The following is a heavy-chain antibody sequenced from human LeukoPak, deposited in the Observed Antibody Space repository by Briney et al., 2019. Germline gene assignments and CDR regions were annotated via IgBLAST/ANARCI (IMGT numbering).Heavy chain of an antibody. J-gene: IGHJ4*02. V-gene: IGHV3-23*01. CDR3: AKSRDPYCSSTSCPKRYFDY. CDR2: ISGSGGST. CDR1: GFTFSSYS. D-gene: IGHD2-2*01. Sequence: GGSLRLSCAASGFTFSSYSMSWVRQAPGKGLEWVSAISGSGGSTYYADSVKGRFTISRDNSKNTLYLQMNSLRAEDTAVYYCAKSRDPYCSSTSCPKRYFDYWGQGTLVTVSS.